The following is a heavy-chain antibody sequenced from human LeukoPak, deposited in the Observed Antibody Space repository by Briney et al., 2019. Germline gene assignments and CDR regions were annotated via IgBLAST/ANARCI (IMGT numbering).Heavy chain of an antibody. CDR3: ARDLPFEGVLEWLLEY. Sequence: SVKVSCKASGGTFSSYAISWVRQAPGQGLEWMGGIIPIFGTANYAQKFQGRVTITADESTSTAYMELIRLKSDDTAVYYCARDLPFEGVLEWLLEYWGQGTLVTVSS. CDR1: GGTFSSYA. D-gene: IGHD3-3*01. V-gene: IGHV1-69*13. CDR2: IIPIFGTA. J-gene: IGHJ1*01.